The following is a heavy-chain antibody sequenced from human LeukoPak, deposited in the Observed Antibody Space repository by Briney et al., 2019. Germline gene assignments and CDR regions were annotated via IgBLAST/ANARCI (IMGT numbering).Heavy chain of an antibody. CDR3: ARCTDYYDSSGYPVHFDY. D-gene: IGHD3-22*01. CDR1: GGSFSGYY. V-gene: IGHV4-34*01. J-gene: IGHJ4*02. CDR2: INHSGST. Sequence: SETLSLTCAVYGGSFSGYYWSWIRQPPGKGLEWIGEINHSGSTNYNPSLKSRATISVDTSKNQFSLKLSSVTAADTAVYYCARCTDYYDSSGYPVHFDYWGQGTLVTVSS.